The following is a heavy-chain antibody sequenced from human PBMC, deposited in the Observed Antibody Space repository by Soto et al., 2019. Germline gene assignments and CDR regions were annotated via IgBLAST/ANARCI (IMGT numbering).Heavy chain of an antibody. D-gene: IGHD2-21*01. V-gene: IGHV1-18*01. J-gene: IGHJ4*02. CDR1: GYTFTSFG. CDR3: ARTPRVTVIAKGTLDY. Sequence: QVHLVQSGAEVKKPGASVRVSCKASGYTFTSFGISWVRQAPGQGLEWMGWTSTHTGNTNYAQKFQDRLSMTTDTSTSTAYMELRSLRSEDSAVYYCARTPRVTVIAKGTLDYWGQGTLVTVSS. CDR2: TSTHTGNT.